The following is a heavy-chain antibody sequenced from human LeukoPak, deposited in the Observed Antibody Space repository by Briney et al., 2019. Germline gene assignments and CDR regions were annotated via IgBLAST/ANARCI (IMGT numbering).Heavy chain of an antibody. Sequence: PSQTLSLTCTVSGGSISSGGYNWSWIRQHPGKGLEWIGYIYYSGSTYYNPSLKSRVTISVDTSKNQFSLKLSSVTAADTAVYYCARAWRITMIADWGQGTLVTVSS. CDR2: IYYSGST. D-gene: IGHD3-22*01. V-gene: IGHV4-31*03. CDR1: GGSISSGGYN. J-gene: IGHJ4*02. CDR3: ARAWRITMIAD.